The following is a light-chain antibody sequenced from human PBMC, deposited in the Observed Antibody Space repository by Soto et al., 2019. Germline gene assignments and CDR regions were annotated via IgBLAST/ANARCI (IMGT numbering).Light chain of an antibody. CDR2: GAS. Sequence: DLPMTQSPSSVSAAIGDRVTITCRASQDVGTWVAWYQQQPGKPPKLLIYGASGLHTGVPSRFSGSGSGTDFTLTFSALHPEDFATYFCLQSHSFPLTFGGGTNVDIK. V-gene: IGKV1-12*01. J-gene: IGKJ4*01. CDR1: QDVGTW. CDR3: LQSHSFPLT.